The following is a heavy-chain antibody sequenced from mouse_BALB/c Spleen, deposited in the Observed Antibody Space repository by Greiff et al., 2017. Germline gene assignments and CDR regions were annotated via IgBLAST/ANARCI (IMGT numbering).Heavy chain of an antibody. CDR2: INPGSGGT. CDR3: ARNDGYPFDY. J-gene: IGHJ2*01. D-gene: IGHD2-3*01. V-gene: IGHV1-54*03. Sequence: VQLQQSGAELVRPGTSVKVSCKASGYAFTNYLIEWVKQRPGQGLEWIGVINPGSGGTNYNEKFKGKATLTADKSSSTAYMQLSSLTSDDSAVYFCARNDGYPFDYWGQGTTLTVSS. CDR1: GYAFTNYL.